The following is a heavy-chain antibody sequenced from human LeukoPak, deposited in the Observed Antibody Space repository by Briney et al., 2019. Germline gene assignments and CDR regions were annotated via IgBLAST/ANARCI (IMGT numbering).Heavy chain of an antibody. CDR2: ISSSGGTR. V-gene: IGHV3-48*03. Sequence: PGGSLRLSCAASGFAFSVYEMYWVRQAPGKGLEWVSYISSSGGTRYYADSVKGRFTISRDNAKNSLYLQMNSLRAEDTAVYYCARRFDSWGQGTLVTVSS. J-gene: IGHJ4*02. CDR1: GFAFSVYE. CDR3: ARRFDS.